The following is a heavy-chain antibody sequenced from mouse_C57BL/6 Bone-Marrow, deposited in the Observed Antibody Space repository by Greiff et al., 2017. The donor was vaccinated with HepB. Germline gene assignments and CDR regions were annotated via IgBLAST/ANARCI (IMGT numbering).Heavy chain of an antibody. CDR3: ARALYFYAMDY. CDR2: ISYSGST. CDR1: GYSITSGYD. Sequence: DVQLVESGPGMVKPSQSLSLTCTVTGYSITSGYDWHWIRHFPGNKLEWMGYISYSGSTNYNPSLKSRISITHDTSKNHFFLKLNSVTTEDTATYYCARALYFYAMDYWGQGTSVTVSS. D-gene: IGHD2-3*01. V-gene: IGHV3-1*01. J-gene: IGHJ4*01.